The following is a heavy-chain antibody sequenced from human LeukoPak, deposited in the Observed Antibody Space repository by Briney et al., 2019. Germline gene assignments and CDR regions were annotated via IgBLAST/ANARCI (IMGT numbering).Heavy chain of an antibody. J-gene: IGHJ4*02. CDR1: GGTFSSYA. CDR3: ARILAAAETGDY. Sequence: GASVKVSCKASGGTFSSYAISWVRQAPGQGLEWMGIINPSGGSTSYAQKFQGRVTMTRDTSTSTVYMELSSLRSEDTAVYYCARILAAAETGDYWGQGTLVTVSS. CDR2: INPSGGST. D-gene: IGHD6-13*01. V-gene: IGHV1-46*01.